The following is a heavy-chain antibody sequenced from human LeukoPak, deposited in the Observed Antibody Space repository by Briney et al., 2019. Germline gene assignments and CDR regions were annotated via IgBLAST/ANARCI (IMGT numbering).Heavy chain of an antibody. J-gene: IGHJ6*02. Sequence: VASVKVSCEASGYTFTDYYMHWVRQAPGQGLEWMGWINPNSGGTNYAQKFQGRVTMTTDTSISTAYMEVSRLRSDDTAVYYCARVRIGQQLDKYYYYAMDVWGQGTTVTVSS. CDR2: INPNSGGT. D-gene: IGHD6-13*01. CDR1: GYTFTDYY. CDR3: ARVRIGQQLDKYYYYAMDV. V-gene: IGHV1-2*02.